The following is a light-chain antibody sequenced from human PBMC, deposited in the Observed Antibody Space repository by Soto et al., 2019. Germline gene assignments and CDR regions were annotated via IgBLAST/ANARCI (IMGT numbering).Light chain of an antibody. CDR3: SSYTSGSSHYV. V-gene: IGLV2-14*01. CDR2: GVT. J-gene: IGLJ1*01. CDR1: SSDVGAYYS. Sequence: QSALTQPASVSGSPGQSITISCTGTSSDVGAYYSVSWYQHHPGKAPKLIIYGVTNRPSGVSNRFSGSKSDNTASLTISGLQAEEEADYHCSSYTSGSSHYVFGTGTKLTVL.